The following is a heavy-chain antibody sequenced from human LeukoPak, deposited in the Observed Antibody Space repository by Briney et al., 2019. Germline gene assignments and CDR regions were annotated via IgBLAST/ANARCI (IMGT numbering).Heavy chain of an antibody. V-gene: IGHV3-43*01. D-gene: IGHD2-2*01. CDR1: GFTFDDYT. CDR3: EKDRGYCSSTRCTVDG. Sequence: GGSLRLSCAASGFTFDDYTMHWVRQAPGKGLEWVSLITWDGGTTYYVDSVKGRFTISRDNSKNSLYLQMNSLRTEDTALYYCEKDRGYCSSTRCTVDGGGQETLVPAPS. J-gene: IGHJ4*02. CDR2: ITWDGGTT.